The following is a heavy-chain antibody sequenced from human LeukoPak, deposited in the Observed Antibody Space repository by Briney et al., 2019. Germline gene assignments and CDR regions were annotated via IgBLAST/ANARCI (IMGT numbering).Heavy chain of an antibody. V-gene: IGHV1-24*01. J-gene: IGHJ6*03. D-gene: IGHD2-15*01. CDR1: GYTLTELS. CDR2: FDPEDRET. Sequence: VASVKVSCKVSGYTLTELSMHWVRQAPGKGLEWMGGFDPEDRETIYAQKLQGRVTMTEDTSTDTAYMELSSLRSEDTAVYYCATRSGGRATYYYYYMDVWGKGTTVTVSS. CDR3: ATRSGGRATYYYYYMDV.